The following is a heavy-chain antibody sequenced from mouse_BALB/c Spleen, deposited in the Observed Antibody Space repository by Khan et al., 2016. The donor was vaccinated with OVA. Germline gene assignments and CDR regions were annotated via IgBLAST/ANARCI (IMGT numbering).Heavy chain of an antibody. CDR2: IWGDGNT. D-gene: IGHD2-2*01. J-gene: IGHJ3*01. V-gene: IGHV2-3*01. CDR1: GLSLSNYG. CDR3: AIIYYGYGWFTY. Sequence: QVQLKESGPGLVAPSQSLSITCTVSGLSLSNYGVSWVRQPPGKGLEWLGVIWGDGNTNYHSVLKTRLSISKDNSTSQVFLKLNSLQTDDTATYYCAIIYYGYGWFTYWGQGTLVTVSA.